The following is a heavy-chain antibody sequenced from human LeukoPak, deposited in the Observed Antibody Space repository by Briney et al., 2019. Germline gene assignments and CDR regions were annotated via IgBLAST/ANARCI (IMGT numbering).Heavy chain of an antibody. CDR2: IYYSGST. J-gene: IGHJ5*02. V-gene: IGHV4-59*12. D-gene: IGHD3-10*01. CDR3: ARIVTMALTGGWFDP. Sequence: SETLSLTCTVSGGSISNNYWSWFRQPPGKGLEWIGYIYYSGSTYYNPSLKSRVTISVDTSKNQFSLKLSSVTAADTAVYYCARIVTMALTGGWFDPWGQGTLVTVSS. CDR1: GGSISNNY.